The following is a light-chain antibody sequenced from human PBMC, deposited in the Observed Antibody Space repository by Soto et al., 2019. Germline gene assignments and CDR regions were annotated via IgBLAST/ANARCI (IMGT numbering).Light chain of an antibody. CDR3: QQYDSSPRT. J-gene: IGKJ1*01. CDR2: GAS. V-gene: IGKV3-20*01. CDR1: QSVSSRS. Sequence: EIVLTQSPGTLSFSPGERATLSCRASQSVSSRSLAWYQQKPGQAPRLLISGASSRAADIPDRFSGSGSGTDFTLTINRLEPEDFAVYYCQQYDSSPRTFG.